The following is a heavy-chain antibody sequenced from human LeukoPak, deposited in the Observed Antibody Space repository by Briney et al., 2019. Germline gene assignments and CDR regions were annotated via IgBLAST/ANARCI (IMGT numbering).Heavy chain of an antibody. CDR1: GYSFSSHG. CDR2: INPADSVT. J-gene: IGHJ4*02. CDR3: ARRYCSGGTCYYFDY. Sequence: GESLKISCEASGYSFSSHGIVWVRQMPGKGLEWMGIINPADSVTIYSPSFQGQVTISADKSITTAYLQWSSLKASDTATYYCARRYCSGGTCYYFDYWGQGALVTVSS. V-gene: IGHV5-51*01. D-gene: IGHD2-15*01.